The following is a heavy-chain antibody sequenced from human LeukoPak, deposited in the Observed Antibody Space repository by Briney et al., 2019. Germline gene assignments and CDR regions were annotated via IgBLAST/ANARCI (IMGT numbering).Heavy chain of an antibody. J-gene: IGHJ4*02. CDR1: GFTFSDYW. Sequence: GGSLRLSCAASGFTFSDYWMHWVRQAPGKGLEWVAVISYDGSNKYYADSVKGRFTISRDNSKNTLYLQMNSLRAEDTAVYYCARDQQYCSSTSCYPAYYFDYWGQGTLVTVSS. CDR2: ISYDGSNK. CDR3: ARDQQYCSSTSCYPAYYFDY. D-gene: IGHD2-2*01. V-gene: IGHV3-30-3*01.